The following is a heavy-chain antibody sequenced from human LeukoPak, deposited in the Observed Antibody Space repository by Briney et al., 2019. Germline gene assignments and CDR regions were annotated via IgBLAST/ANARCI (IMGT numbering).Heavy chain of an antibody. CDR2: IRYDGSNK. Sequence: PGGSLRLSCAASGFTFSSYGMHWVRQAPGKGLEWVAFIRYDGSNKYYADSVKGRFTISRDNSKNTLYLQMNSLRAEDTAVYYCAKDSPSYNWNYSGYFDYWGQGTLVTVSS. CDR3: AKDSPSYNWNYSGYFDY. V-gene: IGHV3-30*02. J-gene: IGHJ4*02. CDR1: GFTFSSYG. D-gene: IGHD1-7*01.